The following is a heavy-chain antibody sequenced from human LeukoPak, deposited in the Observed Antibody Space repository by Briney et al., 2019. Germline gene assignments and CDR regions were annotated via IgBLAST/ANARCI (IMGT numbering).Heavy chain of an antibody. CDR3: ARAVASTEGY. V-gene: IGHV3-7*03. D-gene: IGHD4-23*01. CDR1: GFTFSRYW. Sequence: GGSLRLSCAASGFTFSRYWMTWVRQAPGKGLEWVASINEDGSGKHYVDSVKGRFTISRDNAQKSVYLEMNSLRAEDTAVYYCARAVASTEGYWGQGTLVTVSS. CDR2: INEDGSGK. J-gene: IGHJ4*02.